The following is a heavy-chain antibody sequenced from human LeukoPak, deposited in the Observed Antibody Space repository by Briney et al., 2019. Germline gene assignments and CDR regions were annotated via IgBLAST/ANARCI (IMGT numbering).Heavy chain of an antibody. J-gene: IGHJ5*02. CDR3: ARADFIDAGPYLIGP. D-gene: IGHD3-3*01. CDR2: INTKSGRT. Sequence: ASVKVSCKASGYTFTGYYIHWVRQAPGQGLEWMGWINTKSGRTSSARKFQGRVTMTRDSSITTVYMDMAWLTSDDTAIYFCARADFIDAGPYLIGPWGQGTLVTVSS. V-gene: IGHV1-2*02. CDR1: GYTFTGYY.